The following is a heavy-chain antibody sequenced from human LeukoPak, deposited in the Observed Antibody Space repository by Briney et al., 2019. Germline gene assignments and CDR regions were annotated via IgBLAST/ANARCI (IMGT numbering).Heavy chain of an antibody. J-gene: IGHJ4*02. CDR3: ALYSGNYRAFDY. D-gene: IGHD1-26*01. Sequence: GGSLRLSCAASGFTVSNNYMNWVRQAPGKGLEWVSIIYSGGNTYYADSVKGRFTISRDNPKNTLYLQMNSLRVEDTAVYYCALYSGNYRAFDYWGQGTLVTVSA. CDR1: GFTVSNNY. V-gene: IGHV3-53*01. CDR2: IYSGGNT.